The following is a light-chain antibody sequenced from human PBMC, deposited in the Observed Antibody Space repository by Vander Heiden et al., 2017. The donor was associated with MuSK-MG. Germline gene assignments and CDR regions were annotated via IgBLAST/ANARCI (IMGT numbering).Light chain of an antibody. V-gene: IGKV1-39*01. CDR1: QSISSY. Sequence: DIQMTHSPSSLSASVGDRVTITCRASQSISSYLNWYQQTRGKAPKLLIYGASSLESGVPSRFSGSGSGTDFTLTISSLQPEDFATYHCQQSYTTPWTFGQGTKVGIK. CDR2: GAS. CDR3: QQSYTTPWT. J-gene: IGKJ1*01.